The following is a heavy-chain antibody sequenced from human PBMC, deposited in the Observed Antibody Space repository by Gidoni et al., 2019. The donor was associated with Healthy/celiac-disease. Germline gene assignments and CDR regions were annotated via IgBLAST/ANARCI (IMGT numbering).Heavy chain of an antibody. D-gene: IGHD5-12*01. V-gene: IGHV4-31*03. J-gene: IGHJ4*02. CDR3: AREGPAYSGYEYFDY. Sequence: QVQLQASGPGLVKPSQTLSLTCPVSVGSLSRGGYYCSWILLHPCTVLASSGYYWSWIGQHPGKGLEWIGYIYDSGSTYYNPSLKSRVTISVDTSKNQFSLKLSSVTAADTAVYYCAREGPAYSGYEYFDYWGQGTLVTVSS. CDR2: IYDSGST. CDR1: VGSLSRGGYYCSWILLHPCTVLASSGYY.